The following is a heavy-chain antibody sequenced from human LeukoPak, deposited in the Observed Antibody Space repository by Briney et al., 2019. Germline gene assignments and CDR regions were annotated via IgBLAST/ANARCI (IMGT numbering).Heavy chain of an antibody. CDR2: ISRSSSTK. Sequence: GGSLRLSCAASGFTFSDCNMRWIRQAPGKGLEWVSSISRSSSTKYYADSVKGRFTISRDNAKNSLFLQMNSLRAEDTAVYYCARVLRYCSGGNCYSGGLGYMDVWGKGTTVTISS. V-gene: IGHV3-11*01. J-gene: IGHJ6*03. CDR3: ARVLRYCSGGNCYSGGLGYMDV. CDR1: GFTFSDCN. D-gene: IGHD2-15*01.